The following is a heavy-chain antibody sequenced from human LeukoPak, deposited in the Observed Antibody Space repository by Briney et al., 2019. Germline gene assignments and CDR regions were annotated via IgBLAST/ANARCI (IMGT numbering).Heavy chain of an antibody. CDR3: ARSRSGRPDC. J-gene: IGHJ4*02. CDR2: ISPNSGNT. Sequence: ASVKVSCKASGYTFTSYGISWVRQAPGQGLEWMGWISPNSGNTNYAQKFQGRVTMTTDTSTSTAYMELRSLRSEDTAVYYCARSRSGRPDCWGQGTLVTVSS. D-gene: IGHD6-19*01. CDR1: GYTFTSYG. V-gene: IGHV1-18*01.